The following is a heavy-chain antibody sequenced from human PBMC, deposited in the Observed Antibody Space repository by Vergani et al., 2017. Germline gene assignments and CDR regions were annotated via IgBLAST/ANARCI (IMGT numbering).Heavy chain of an antibody. D-gene: IGHD2-2*01. CDR1: GFTFSSYA. V-gene: IGHV3-23*01. CDR3: AKQYCDSNSCYYY. J-gene: IGHJ4*02. CDR2: ITGSGGTT. Sequence: EVQLLESGGGLVQPGGSLRLSCVASGFTFSSYAMSWVRQAPGKGLEWVSVITGSGGTTFYADSVKGRFTISRDNSKNTLYLQMNSLRAEDTAVYYCAKQYCDSNSCYYYWGLGTLVTVSS.